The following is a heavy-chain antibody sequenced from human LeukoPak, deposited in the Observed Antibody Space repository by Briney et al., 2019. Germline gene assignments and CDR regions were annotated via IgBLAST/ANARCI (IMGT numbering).Heavy chain of an antibody. J-gene: IGHJ5*02. Sequence: ASVKVSCKASGYTFTSYGISWVRQAPGQGLEWMGWISAYNGNTNYAQKVQGRVTMTTDTSTSTAYMELRSLRSDDTAVYYCARDSSITIFGVVIDGNNWFDPWGQGTLVTVSS. V-gene: IGHV1-18*01. CDR1: GYTFTSYG. CDR2: ISAYNGNT. CDR3: ARDSSITIFGVVIDGNNWFDP. D-gene: IGHD3-3*01.